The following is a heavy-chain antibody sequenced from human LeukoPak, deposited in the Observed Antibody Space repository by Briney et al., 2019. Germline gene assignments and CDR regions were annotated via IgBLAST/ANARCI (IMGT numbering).Heavy chain of an antibody. J-gene: IGHJ5*02. V-gene: IGHV4-59*08. CDR1: GGSISSYY. CDR2: IYYSGST. CDR3: ARHGPYDILTGYYNWFDP. D-gene: IGHD3-9*01. Sequence: SETLSLTCTVSGGSISSYYWSWIRQPPGTGLEWIGYIYYSGSTNYNPSLKSRVTISVDTSKNQFSLKLSSVTAADTAVYYCARHGPYDILTGYYNWFDPWGQGTLVTVSS.